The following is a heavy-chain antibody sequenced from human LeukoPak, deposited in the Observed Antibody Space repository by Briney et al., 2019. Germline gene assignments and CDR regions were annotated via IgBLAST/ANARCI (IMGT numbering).Heavy chain of an antibody. V-gene: IGHV3-49*04. J-gene: IGHJ6*03. CDR3: TREVEPSRLYYYYYHMAV. CDR2: IRRKAYGGTT. Sequence: PGGSLRLSCTASGFTFGDYAMSWVRQAPGKGLQWVGFIRRKAYGGTTEYAASVKGRFTISRDDSKSIAYLQMNSLKTEDTAVYYCTREVEPSRLYYYYYHMAVWRKGTTVTVSS. D-gene: IGHD1-26*01. CDR1: GFTFGDYA.